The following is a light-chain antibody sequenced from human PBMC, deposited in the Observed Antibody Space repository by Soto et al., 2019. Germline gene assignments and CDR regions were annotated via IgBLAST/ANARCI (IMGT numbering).Light chain of an antibody. Sequence: QSVLTQPASVSGYPGQSITISCTGTSSDVGGYNYVSWYQQHPGKAPKLMIYDVSNRPSGVSNRFSGSKSGNTASLTISGLQAEDEADYYCSSYTSSRGVFGTGTKLTVL. CDR3: SSYTSSRGV. V-gene: IGLV2-14*01. CDR2: DVS. J-gene: IGLJ1*01. CDR1: SSDVGGYNY.